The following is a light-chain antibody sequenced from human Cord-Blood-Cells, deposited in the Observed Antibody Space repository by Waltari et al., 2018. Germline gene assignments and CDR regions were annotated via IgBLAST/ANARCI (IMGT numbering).Light chain of an antibody. CDR3: QQRSNWPPT. CDR2: DAS. V-gene: IGKV3-11*01. CDR1: QRVSSY. Sequence: DIVLTQSPATLSWSPGARATLSCRASQRVSSYLAWYQHKPGQAPRLLIYDASNRATGIPARFSGSASGTDFTLTSSSLEPEDFAVYYCQQRSNWPPTFGQGTKVEIK. J-gene: IGKJ1*01.